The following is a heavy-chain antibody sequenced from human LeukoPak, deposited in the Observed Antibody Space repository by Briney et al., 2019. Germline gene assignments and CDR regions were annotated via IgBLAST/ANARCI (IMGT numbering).Heavy chain of an antibody. V-gene: IGHV1-18*01. Sequence: ASVKVSCKASGYTFTSYGISWVRQAPGQGLEWMRWITAYTGNINYAQKLQGRVTMTTDTSTSTAYMELRSLRSDDTAVYYCASGINTCSGGSCYSDYYYGMDVWGQGTTVTVSS. CDR3: ASGINTCSGGSCYSDYYYGMDV. D-gene: IGHD2-15*01. CDR1: GYTFTSYG. J-gene: IGHJ6*02. CDR2: ITAYTGNI.